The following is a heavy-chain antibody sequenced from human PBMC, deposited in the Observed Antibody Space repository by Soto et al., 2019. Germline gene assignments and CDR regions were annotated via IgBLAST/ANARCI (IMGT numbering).Heavy chain of an antibody. CDR1: GGSISSYY. D-gene: IGHD6-19*01. CDR2: IYNSGST. J-gene: IGHJ4*02. CDR3: ARHESSGWYYFDY. Sequence: QVQLQESGPGLVKPSETLSLTCTVSGGSISSYYWSWIRQPPGKGLEWIGYIYNSGSTNYNPSLKSRVTISLAMSKNQFSLKLNSVTAADTAVYYCARHESSGWYYFDYWGQGTLVTVSS. V-gene: IGHV4-59*08.